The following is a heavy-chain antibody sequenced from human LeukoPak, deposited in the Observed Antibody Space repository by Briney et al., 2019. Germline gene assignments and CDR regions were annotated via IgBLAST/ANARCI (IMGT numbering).Heavy chain of an antibody. CDR2: IIPIFGIA. CDR1: GGTFSSYA. CDR3: ARGDYYDSSPLQH. D-gene: IGHD3-22*01. J-gene: IGHJ1*01. Sequence: ASVKVSCMASGGTFSSYAISWVRQAPGQGLEWMGRIIPIFGIANYAQKFQGRVTITADKSTSTAYMELSSLRSEDTAVYYCARGDYYDSSPLQHWGQGTLVTVSS. V-gene: IGHV1-69*04.